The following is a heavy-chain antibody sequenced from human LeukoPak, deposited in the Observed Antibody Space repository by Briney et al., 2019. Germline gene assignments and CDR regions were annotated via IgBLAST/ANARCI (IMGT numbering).Heavy chain of an antibody. Sequence: GGFLRLSCAASGFTFSSYSMNWVRQAPGKGLEWVSSISSSSSYIYYADSVKGRFTISRDNAKNSLHLQMNSLRAEDTAVYYCARDVGATGYWGQGTLVTVSS. D-gene: IGHD1-26*01. J-gene: IGHJ4*02. CDR2: ISSSSSYI. CDR3: ARDVGATGY. V-gene: IGHV3-21*01. CDR1: GFTFSSYS.